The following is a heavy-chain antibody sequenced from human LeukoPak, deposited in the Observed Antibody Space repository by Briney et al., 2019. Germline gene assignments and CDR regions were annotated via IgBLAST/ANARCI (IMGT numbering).Heavy chain of an antibody. J-gene: IGHJ4*02. CDR3: ARGTYYYDSSGYSLFDY. D-gene: IGHD3-22*01. Sequence: SETLSLTCTVSGGSISSYYWSWIRQPPGKGLEWIGYIYYSGSTNYNPSLKSRVTISVDTSKNQFPLKLSSVTAADTAVYYCARGTYYYDSSGYSLFDYWGQGTLVTVSS. CDR2: IYYSGST. CDR1: GGSISSYY. V-gene: IGHV4-59*01.